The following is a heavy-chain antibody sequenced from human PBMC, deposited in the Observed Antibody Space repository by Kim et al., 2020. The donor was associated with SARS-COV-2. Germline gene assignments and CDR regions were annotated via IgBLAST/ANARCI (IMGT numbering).Heavy chain of an antibody. CDR3: ARDRSLPSVSITGTTPRYYYYYYMDV. V-gene: IGHV3-21*01. J-gene: IGHJ6*03. CDR2: ISSSSSYI. Sequence: GGSLRLSCAASGFTFSSYSMNWVRQAPGKVLEWVSSISSSSSYIYYADSVKGRFTISRDNAKNSLYLQMNSLRAEDTAVYYCARDRSLPSVSITGTTPRYYYYYYMDVWGKGTTVTVSS. CDR1: GFTFSSYS. D-gene: IGHD1-7*01.